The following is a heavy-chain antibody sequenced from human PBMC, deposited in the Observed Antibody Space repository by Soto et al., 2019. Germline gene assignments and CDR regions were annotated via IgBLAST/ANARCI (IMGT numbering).Heavy chain of an antibody. CDR3: ARHRGYCSSTSCYDAFDI. CDR1: GSSISSSSYY. V-gene: IGHV4-39*01. CDR2: IYYSGST. Sequence: SDTLSLTCTVSGSSISSSSYYWGWIRQPPGKGMKRIGSIYYSGSTYYNPSLKSRVSLSLDTSKNHFSLKLSSVTAADTAVYYCARHRGYCSSTSCYDAFDIWGQGTMVS. J-gene: IGHJ3*02. D-gene: IGHD2-2*01.